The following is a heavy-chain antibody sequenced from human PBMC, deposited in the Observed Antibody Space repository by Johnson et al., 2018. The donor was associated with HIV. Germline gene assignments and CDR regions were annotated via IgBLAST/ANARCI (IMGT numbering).Heavy chain of an antibody. CDR3: TKPSTGTYYGFHI. Sequence: GKGLEWVSGISNSGSSTYYADSVKGRFTISRDNSKNTVWLQMNSLRGEDTAVYYCTKPSTGTYYGFHIWGQGTMVTVSS. CDR2: ISNSGSST. J-gene: IGHJ3*02. V-gene: IGHV3-23*01.